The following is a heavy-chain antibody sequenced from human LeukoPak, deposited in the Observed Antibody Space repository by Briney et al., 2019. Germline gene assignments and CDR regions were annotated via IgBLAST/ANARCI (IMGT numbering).Heavy chain of an antibody. CDR3: ARTSDPGGYYYYYYMDV. V-gene: IGHV4-34*01. D-gene: IGHD3-16*01. CDR2: INHSGST. J-gene: IGHJ6*03. Sequence: KPSETLSLTCAVYGGSFSGYYWTWIRQPPGKGLEWIGEINHSGSTNYNPSLKSRVTISVDTSKNQFSLELTSVTAADTAVYYCARTSDPGGYYYYYYMDVWAKGTTVTVSS. CDR1: GGSFSGYY.